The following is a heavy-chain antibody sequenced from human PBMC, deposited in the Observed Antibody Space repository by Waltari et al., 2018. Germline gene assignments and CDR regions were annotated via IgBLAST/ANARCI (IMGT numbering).Heavy chain of an antibody. V-gene: IGHV1-69*06. CDR3: ARGRGEGVLYPYYYYGMDV. D-gene: IGHD3-10*01. Sequence: GSSVKVSCKASGGTFSSYAISWVRQAPGHGLEWMGRIIPIFGTANYAQKFQGRVTITADKSTSTAYMELSSLRSEDTAVYYCARGRGEGVLYPYYYYGMDVWGQGTTVTVSS. CDR1: GGTFSSYA. J-gene: IGHJ6*02. CDR2: IIPIFGTA.